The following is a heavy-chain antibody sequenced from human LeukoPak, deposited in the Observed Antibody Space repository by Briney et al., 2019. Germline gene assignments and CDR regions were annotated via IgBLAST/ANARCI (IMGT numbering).Heavy chain of an antibody. CDR3: ARGDFDYDILTGSGCMDV. V-gene: IGHV3-30*02. Sequence: GGSLRLSCAASGFTFSSYGMHWVRQAPGKGLEWVAFIRYDGSNKYYADSVKGRFTISRDNAKNSLYLQMNSLRAEDTAVYYCARGDFDYDILTGSGCMDVWGQGTTVTVSS. D-gene: IGHD3-9*01. CDR2: IRYDGSNK. J-gene: IGHJ6*02. CDR1: GFTFSSYG.